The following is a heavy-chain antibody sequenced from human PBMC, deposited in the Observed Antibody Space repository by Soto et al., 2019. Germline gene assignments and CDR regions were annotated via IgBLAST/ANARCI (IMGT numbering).Heavy chain of an antibody. CDR2: INHSGST. V-gene: IGHV4-34*01. CDR3: ARVTGRYYYAMDV. Sequence: QVQLQQWGAGLLKPSETLSLTCAVYGGSFSGYYWSWIRQPPGKGLEWIGEINHSGSTNYNPSLKSRVTISVDTSKNQFSLKLSSVTAADTAVYYCARVTGRYYYAMDVWGQGTTVPVSS. J-gene: IGHJ6*02. CDR1: GGSFSGYY.